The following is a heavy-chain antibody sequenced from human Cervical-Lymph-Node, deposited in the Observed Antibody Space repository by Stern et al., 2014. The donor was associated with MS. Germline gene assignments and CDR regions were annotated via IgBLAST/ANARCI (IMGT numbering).Heavy chain of an antibody. CDR3: ARDNYGGF. J-gene: IGHJ3*01. CDR2: INAGTGNT. Sequence: QVQLVQSGAELKKPGASVKVSCKASGYIFTNYAIHWVRQAPGQRPEWMGWINAGTGNTDYSQKFQSRVTFTRDTSASTVYMEVSSLRSEDTAVYYCARDNYGGFWGQGTMVTVSS. D-gene: IGHD4-23*01. CDR1: GYIFTNYA. V-gene: IGHV1-3*01.